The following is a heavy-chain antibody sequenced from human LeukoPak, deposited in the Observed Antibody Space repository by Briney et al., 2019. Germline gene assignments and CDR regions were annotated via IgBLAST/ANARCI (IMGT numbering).Heavy chain of an antibody. CDR1: GGSISSYY. V-gene: IGHV4-59*08. Sequence: PSETLSLTCTVSGGSISSYYWSWIRQPPGKGLEWIGYIYYSGSTNYNPSLKSRVTISVDTSKNQFSLKLSSVTAADTAVYYCARLIENDYGDYPANWFDPWGQGTLVTVSS. CDR2: IYYSGST. CDR3: ARLIENDYGDYPANWFDP. J-gene: IGHJ5*02. D-gene: IGHD4-17*01.